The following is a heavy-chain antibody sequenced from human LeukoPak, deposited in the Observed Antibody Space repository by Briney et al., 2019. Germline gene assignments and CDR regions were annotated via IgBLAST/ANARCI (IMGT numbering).Heavy chain of an antibody. Sequence: GGSLRLSCAVSGITFSSYWMLWVRQAPGRGLLWVSRINTRGAYTNYADSVKGRFTISRDNAKNTLYLQMSSLRANDTAVYYCVIDLGDYNDFWGQRTLVSVSS. CDR3: VIDLGDYNDF. D-gene: IGHD2-15*01. CDR1: GITFSSYW. J-gene: IGHJ4*02. CDR2: INTRGAYT. V-gene: IGHV3-74*01.